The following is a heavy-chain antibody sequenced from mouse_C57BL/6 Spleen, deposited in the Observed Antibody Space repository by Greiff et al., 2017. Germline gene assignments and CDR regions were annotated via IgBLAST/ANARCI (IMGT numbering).Heavy chain of an antibody. V-gene: IGHV14-4*01. CDR3: TTGSSGYAMDY. D-gene: IGHD3-2*02. Sequence: VQLKESGAELVRPGASVKLSCTASGFNIKDDYMHWVKQRPEQGLEWIGWIDPENGDTEYASKFQGKATITADTSSNTAYLQLSSLTSEDTAVYYCTTGSSGYAMDYWGQGTSVTVSS. CDR1: GFNIKDDY. J-gene: IGHJ4*01. CDR2: IDPENGDT.